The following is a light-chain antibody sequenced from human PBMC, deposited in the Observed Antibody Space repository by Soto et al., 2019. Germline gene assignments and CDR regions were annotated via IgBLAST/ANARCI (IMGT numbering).Light chain of an antibody. CDR1: SGDVGNYKY. CDR2: EVS. Sequence: QFALTQPASVSGSPGQSITISCTGTSGDVGNYKYVSWYQQHPGKAPKLMIYEVSNRPSGVSNRFSGSKSGNTASLTISGLQAEDETDYYCFSYTSSGTYVFGTGTKVTVL. J-gene: IGLJ1*01. V-gene: IGLV2-14*01. CDR3: FSYTSSGTYV.